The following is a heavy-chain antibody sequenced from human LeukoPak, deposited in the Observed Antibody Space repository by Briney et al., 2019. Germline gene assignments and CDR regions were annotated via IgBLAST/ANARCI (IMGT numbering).Heavy chain of an antibody. Sequence: SETLSLTCSVSGGSVSSGSYYWSWIRQPPGKGLEWIGYIYYSGSTNYNPSLKSRVTISVDTSKNQFSLKLSSVTAADTAVYYCAAEVGDYVDYWGQGTLVTVSS. V-gene: IGHV4-61*01. CDR2: IYYSGST. D-gene: IGHD1-26*01. J-gene: IGHJ4*02. CDR3: AAEVGDYVDY. CDR1: GGSVSSGSYY.